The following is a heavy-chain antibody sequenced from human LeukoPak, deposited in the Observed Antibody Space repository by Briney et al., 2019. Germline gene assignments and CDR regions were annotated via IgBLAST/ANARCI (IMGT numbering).Heavy chain of an antibody. CDR2: ISGSGGST. J-gene: IGHJ5*02. CDR3: ARAPRGVVIFS. D-gene: IGHD3-3*01. Sequence: PGGSLRLSCAASGFTFSSYAMGWVRQAPGKGLEWVSAISGSGGSTYYADSVKGRFTISRDYSKNTLYLQMNSLRAEDTAVYYCARAPRGVVIFSWGQGTLVTVSS. CDR1: GFTFSSYA. V-gene: IGHV3-23*01.